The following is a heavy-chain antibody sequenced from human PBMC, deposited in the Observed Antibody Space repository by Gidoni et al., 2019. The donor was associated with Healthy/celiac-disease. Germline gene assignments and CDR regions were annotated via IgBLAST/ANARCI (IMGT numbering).Heavy chain of an antibody. D-gene: IGHD3-3*02. CDR2: ISSSSSYI. CDR3: ARDPPRGPFLEWFTHFDY. CDR1: GFTFSSYS. J-gene: IGHJ4*02. Sequence: EVQLVESGGGLVKPGGSLRLSCAASGFTFSSYSMNWFRQSPGKGLEWVSSISSSSSYIYFEESVKGRFTISRDNAKNSLYLQMNSLRDEDTAVYYWARDPPRGPFLEWFTHFDYWGQGTLVTVSS. V-gene: IGHV3-21*01.